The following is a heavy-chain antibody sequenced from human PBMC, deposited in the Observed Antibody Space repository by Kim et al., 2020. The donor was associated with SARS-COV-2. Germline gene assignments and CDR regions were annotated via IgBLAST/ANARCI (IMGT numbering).Heavy chain of an antibody. CDR1: GFSFSTYA. Sequence: GGSLRLSCAASGFSFSTYAMSWVRQAPGKGLEWVSSISSSGDIYSADSVKGRLTISRDNYKNTLYLQMNSLRAEDTAAYYCAKGSGTYKDIDYWGQGTLV. V-gene: IGHV3-23*01. D-gene: IGHD1-26*01. CDR3: AKGSGTYKDIDY. CDR2: ISSSGDI. J-gene: IGHJ4*02.